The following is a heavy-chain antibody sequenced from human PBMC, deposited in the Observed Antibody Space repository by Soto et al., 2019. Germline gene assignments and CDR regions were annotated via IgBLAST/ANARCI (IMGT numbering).Heavy chain of an antibody. V-gene: IGHV3-30*03. CDR2: ISYDGSNK. Sequence: GGSLRLSCAASGFTFSSYGMHWVRQAPGKGLEWVAVISYDGSNKYYADSVKGRFTISRDNSKNTLYLQMNSLRAEDTAVYYCAGGLGSYNPLWPWGQGTPVTVSS. D-gene: IGHD1-26*01. J-gene: IGHJ5*02. CDR1: GFTFSSYG. CDR3: AGGLGSYNPLWP.